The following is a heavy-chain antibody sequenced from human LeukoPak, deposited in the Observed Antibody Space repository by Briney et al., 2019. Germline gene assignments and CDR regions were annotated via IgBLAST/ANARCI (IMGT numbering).Heavy chain of an antibody. V-gene: IGHV3-48*03. Sequence: GGSLRLSCAASGFTFSSYEMNWVRQAQGKGLEWVSYISSSGSTIYYADSVKGRFTISRDNAKNSLYLQMNSLRAEDTAVYYCARGNRPALVDYWGQGTLVTVSS. CDR3: ARGNRPALVDY. CDR2: ISSSGSTI. CDR1: GFTFSSYE. J-gene: IGHJ4*02.